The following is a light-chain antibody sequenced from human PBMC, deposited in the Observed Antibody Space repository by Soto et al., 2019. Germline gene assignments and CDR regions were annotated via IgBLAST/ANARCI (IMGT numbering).Light chain of an antibody. J-gene: IGKJ4*01. V-gene: IGKV3-20*01. Sequence: DIVLTQSPGTLSLSPGERATLSCRASQSVSSSNLAWYQQKPAQAPRLLIYAASRRAPGIPERFSGSGSGTDFTLTISRLEPEDFAVYYCQQYASHPLTFGGGTKVDI. CDR1: QSVSSSN. CDR3: QQYASHPLT. CDR2: AAS.